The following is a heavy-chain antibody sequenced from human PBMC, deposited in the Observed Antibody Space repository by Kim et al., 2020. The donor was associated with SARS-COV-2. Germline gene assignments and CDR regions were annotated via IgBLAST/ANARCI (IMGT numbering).Heavy chain of an antibody. Sequence: SVKVSCKASGGTFSSYAISWVRQAPGQGLEWMGGIIPIFGTANYAQKFQGRVTITADKSTSTAYMELSSLRSEDTAVYYCARSMATIGGWFDPWGQGTLVTVSS. CDR2: IIPIFGTA. V-gene: IGHV1-69*06. CDR3: ARSMATIGGWFDP. J-gene: IGHJ5*02. CDR1: GGTFSSYA. D-gene: IGHD5-12*01.